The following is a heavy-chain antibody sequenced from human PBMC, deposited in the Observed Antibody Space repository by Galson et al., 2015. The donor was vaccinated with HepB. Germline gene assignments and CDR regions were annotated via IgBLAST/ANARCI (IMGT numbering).Heavy chain of an antibody. Sequence: SVKVSCKASGYTFTTSAIHWVRQAPGQRLEWMGWINAGNGNTKYSQKLQGRVTIARDTSASTASMELSSLRSEDTAVYYCARGGEYFDNWGQGTLVSVSS. CDR2: INAGNGNT. CDR1: GYTFTTSA. J-gene: IGHJ4*02. D-gene: IGHD4-17*01. CDR3: ARGGEYFDN. V-gene: IGHV1-3*01.